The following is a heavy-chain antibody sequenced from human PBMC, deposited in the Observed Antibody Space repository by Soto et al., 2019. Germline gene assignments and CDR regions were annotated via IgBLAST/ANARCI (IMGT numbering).Heavy chain of an antibody. CDR3: ARLGLEMATINWYFDL. J-gene: IGHJ2*01. Sequence: SVKVSCKXSGGTFSSYAISWVRQAPGQGLEWMGGIIPIFGTANYAQKFQGRVTITADESTSTAYMELSSLRSEDTAVYYCARLGLEMATINWYFDLWGRGTLVTVSS. D-gene: IGHD5-12*01. CDR1: GGTFSSYA. V-gene: IGHV1-69*13. CDR2: IIPIFGTA.